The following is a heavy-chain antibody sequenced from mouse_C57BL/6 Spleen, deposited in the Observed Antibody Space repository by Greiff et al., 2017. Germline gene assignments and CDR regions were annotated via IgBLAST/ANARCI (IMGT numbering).Heavy chain of an antibody. CDR3: ARTNWELYDMDY. CDR2: IWWDDDK. Sequence: QVTLKESGPGILQPSQTLSLTCSFSGFSLSTFGMGVGWIRQPPGKGLGWLAHIWWDDDKYYNPALKSRPTISKDTSKNQVFLKIANVDTADTVTYYCARTNWELYDMDYWGQGTSVTVSS. D-gene: IGHD4-1*01. CDR1: GFSLSTFGMG. J-gene: IGHJ4*01. V-gene: IGHV8-8*01.